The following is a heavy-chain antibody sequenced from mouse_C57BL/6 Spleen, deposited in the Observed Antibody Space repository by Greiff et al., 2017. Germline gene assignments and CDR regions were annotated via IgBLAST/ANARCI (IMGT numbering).Heavy chain of an antibody. V-gene: IGHV1-64*01. D-gene: IGHD2-4*01. CDR3: ARGVYYDYDDGPFAMDY. J-gene: IGHJ4*01. CDR1: GYTFTSYW. Sequence: QVQLQQPGAELVKPGASVKLSCKASGYTFTSYWMHWVKQRPGQGLEWIGMIHPNSGSTNYNEKFKSKATLTVDKSSSTAYMQLSSLTSEDSAVYYCARGVYYDYDDGPFAMDYWGQGTSVTVSS. CDR2: IHPNSGST.